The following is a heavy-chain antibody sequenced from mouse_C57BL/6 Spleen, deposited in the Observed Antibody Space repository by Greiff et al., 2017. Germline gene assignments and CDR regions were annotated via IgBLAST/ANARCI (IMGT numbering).Heavy chain of an antibody. J-gene: IGHJ4*01. CDR1: GYTFTSYW. D-gene: IGHD2-10*01. CDR2: INPSNGGT. Sequence: QVQLQQPGTELVKPGASVKLSCKASGYTFTSYWMHWVKQRPGQGLEWIGNINPSNGGTNYNEKFKSKATLTVDKSSSTAYMQLSSLTSDDAAVYYCARPYYGNYAGDYYAMDYWGQGTSVTVSS. V-gene: IGHV1-53*01. CDR3: ARPYYGNYAGDYYAMDY.